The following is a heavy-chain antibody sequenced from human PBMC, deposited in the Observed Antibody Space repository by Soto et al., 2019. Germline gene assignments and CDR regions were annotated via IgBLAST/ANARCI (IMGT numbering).Heavy chain of an antibody. D-gene: IGHD3-3*01. CDR3: AKDSAGSKLEMFDY. J-gene: IGHJ4*02. CDR1: GFTFSSYA. CDR2: ISGSGGST. V-gene: IGHV3-23*01. Sequence: EVHLLESGGGLAQPGGSLRLSWAASGFTFSSYAMSWVRQAPGKGLEWVSAISGSGGSTYYADSVKGRFTSSRDNSKNPLYLQLNSLRAEDTAVYYCAKDSAGSKLEMFDYWGQGTLVTVSS.